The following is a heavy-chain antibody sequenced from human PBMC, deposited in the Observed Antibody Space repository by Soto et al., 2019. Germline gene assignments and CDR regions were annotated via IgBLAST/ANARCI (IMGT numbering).Heavy chain of an antibody. D-gene: IGHD3-3*01. Sequence: GESLKISCQASGYTFIYFWVAWVRQMPGKGLEWMGIIYPGDSDTRYSPSFQGQVTISADKSISTAYLQWSSLKASDTAIYYCARTVKYYDSRYGMDVWGQGTTVTVSS. V-gene: IGHV5-51*01. CDR3: ARTVKYYDSRYGMDV. CDR1: GYTFIYFW. CDR2: IYPGDSDT. J-gene: IGHJ6*02.